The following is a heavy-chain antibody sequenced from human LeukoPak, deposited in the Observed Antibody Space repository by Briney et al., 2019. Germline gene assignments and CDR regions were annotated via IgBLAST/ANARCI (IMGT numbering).Heavy chain of an antibody. CDR1: GFTFSSYG. V-gene: IGHV3-30*18. CDR3: AKDRDSSGSYYYYGMDV. D-gene: IGHD6-19*01. J-gene: IGHJ6*02. Sequence: PGGSLRLSCAASGFTFSSYGMHWVRQAPGKGLEWVAVISYDGSNKYYADSVKGRFTISRDNSKNTLYLQMNSLRAEDTAVYYCAKDRDSSGSYYYYGMDVWGQGTTVTVSS. CDR2: ISYDGSNK.